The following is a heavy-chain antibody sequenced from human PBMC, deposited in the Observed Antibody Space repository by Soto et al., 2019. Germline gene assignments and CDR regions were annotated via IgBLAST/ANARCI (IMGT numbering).Heavy chain of an antibody. J-gene: IGHJ4*02. CDR3: AGNWRIAGESYWFLEWLTY. CDR1: GFTFSSYG. D-gene: IGHD3-3*01. V-gene: IGHV3-30*03. Sequence: GGSLRLSCAASGFTFSSYGMHWVRQAPGKGLEWVAVISYDGSNKYYADSVKGRFTISRDNSKNTLYLQMNSLRAEDTAVYYCAGNWRIAGESYWFLEWLTYWGQGTLVTVSS. CDR2: ISYDGSNK.